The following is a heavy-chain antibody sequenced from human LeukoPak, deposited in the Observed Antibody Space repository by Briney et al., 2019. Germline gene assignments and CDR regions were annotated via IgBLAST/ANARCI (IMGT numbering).Heavy chain of an antibody. Sequence: GGSLRLPCAASGFTFSSYAMHWVRQAPGKGLEWVAVISYDGSNKYYADSVKGRFTISRDNSKNTLYLQMNSLRAEDTAVYYCARNTDYYGSGSYLAWGQGTLVTVSS. CDR2: ISYDGSNK. V-gene: IGHV3-30*04. J-gene: IGHJ5*02. CDR3: ARNTDYYGSGSYLA. D-gene: IGHD3-10*01. CDR1: GFTFSSYA.